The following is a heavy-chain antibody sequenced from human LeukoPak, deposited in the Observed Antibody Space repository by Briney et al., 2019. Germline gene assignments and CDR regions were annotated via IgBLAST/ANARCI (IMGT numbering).Heavy chain of an antibody. CDR3: ARAVAGFDY. Sequence: PSETLSLTCAVYGGSFSGYYWSWIRQPPGKGLEWIGEINHSGSTNYNPSLESRVTISVDTSKNQFSLNLSSVTAADTAVYYCARAVAGFDYWGQGTLVTVSS. V-gene: IGHV4-34*01. CDR2: INHSGST. D-gene: IGHD6-19*01. J-gene: IGHJ4*02. CDR1: GGSFSGYY.